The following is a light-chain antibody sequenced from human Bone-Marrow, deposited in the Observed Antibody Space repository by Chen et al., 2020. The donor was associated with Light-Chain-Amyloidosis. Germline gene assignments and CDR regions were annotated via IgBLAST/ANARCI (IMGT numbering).Light chain of an antibody. CDR1: SGSFTTNY. Sequence: NIRLTHPPSVSESQGRTLGTPCLHSSGSFTTNYVQWYQQRPGRSPTPVIHEDDQRPSGVPERFSGSIDRSSNTFSLSGAGLKTEAEDDYHCPSYKGSSQVVFGGGTKLTVL. CDR2: EDD. J-gene: IGLJ3*02. CDR3: PSYKGSSQVV. V-gene: IGLV6-57*01.